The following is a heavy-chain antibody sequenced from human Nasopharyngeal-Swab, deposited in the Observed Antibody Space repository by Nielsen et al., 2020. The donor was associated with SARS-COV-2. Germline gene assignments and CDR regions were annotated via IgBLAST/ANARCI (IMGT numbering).Heavy chain of an antibody. Sequence: GGSLRLSCAASGFTFSSYGMHWVRQAPGKGLEWVAVISYDGSSKYYADSVKGRFTISRDNSKNTLYLQMNSLRAEDTAVYYCAREGRFGELFGAFDIWGQGTMVTVSS. CDR2: ISYDGSSK. V-gene: IGHV3-30*03. CDR1: GFTFSSYG. J-gene: IGHJ3*02. CDR3: AREGRFGELFGAFDI. D-gene: IGHD3-10*01.